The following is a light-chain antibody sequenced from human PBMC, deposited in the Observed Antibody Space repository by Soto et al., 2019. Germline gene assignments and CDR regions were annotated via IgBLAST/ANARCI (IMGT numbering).Light chain of an antibody. CDR3: SSFTSSYFYV. Sequence: QSVLTQPASVSGSPGQSITISCTGTSSDVGAFNYVSWYQQYPGKVPKLLIYEVTNRPSGVSLRFSGSKSGNVASLTISGLQAEDEADYYCSSFTSSYFYVFGPGTKVTVL. CDR1: SSDVGAFNY. CDR2: EVT. V-gene: IGLV2-14*01. J-gene: IGLJ1*01.